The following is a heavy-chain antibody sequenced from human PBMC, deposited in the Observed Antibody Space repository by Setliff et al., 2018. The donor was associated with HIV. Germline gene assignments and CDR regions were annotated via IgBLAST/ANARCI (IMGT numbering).Heavy chain of an antibody. J-gene: IGHJ4*02. CDR3: VRVAVTGRGLAY. V-gene: IGHV1-2*02. CDR1: GYTFTAYY. CDR2: INPGNGAT. D-gene: IGHD6-19*01. Sequence: ASVKVSCKASGYTFTAYYLHWVRQAPGQGPEWMAWINPGNGATTYAQEFQGRVTVTRDTSISTVYLDLTRLTSDDTAIYYCVRVAVTGRGLAYWGQGTRVTVSS.